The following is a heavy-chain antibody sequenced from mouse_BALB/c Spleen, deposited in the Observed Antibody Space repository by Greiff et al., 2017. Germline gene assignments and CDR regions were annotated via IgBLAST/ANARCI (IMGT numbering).Heavy chain of an antibody. CDR3: ERTRYGNAMDY. Sequence: VQGVESGPGLVAPSQSLSITCTVSGFSLTSYDISWIRQPPGKGLEWLGVIWTGGGTNYNSAFMSRLSISKDNSKSQVFLKMNSLQTDDTAIYYCERTRYGNAMDYWGQGTSVTVSS. CDR2: IWTGGGT. CDR1: GFSLTSYD. V-gene: IGHV2-9-2*01. J-gene: IGHJ4*01. D-gene: IGHD2-10*02.